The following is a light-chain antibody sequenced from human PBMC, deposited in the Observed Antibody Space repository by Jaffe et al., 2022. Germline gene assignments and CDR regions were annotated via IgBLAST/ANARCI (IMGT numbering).Light chain of an antibody. CDR2: GKN. J-gene: IGLJ2*01. V-gene: IGLV3-19*01. Sequence: SSELTQDPAVSVALGQTVRITCQGDSLRSYYASWYQQKPGQAPVLVIYGKNNRPSGIPDRFSGSSSGNTASLTITGAQAEDEADYYCNFHVVFGGGTKLTVL. CDR3: NFHVV. CDR1: SLRSYY.